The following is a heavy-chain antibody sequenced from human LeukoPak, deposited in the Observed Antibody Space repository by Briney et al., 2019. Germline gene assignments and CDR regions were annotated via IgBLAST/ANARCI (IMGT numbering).Heavy chain of an antibody. CDR1: GGSISSYY. V-gene: IGHV4-4*07. CDR2: IYTSGST. CDR3: ARVRPHYDILTGYYLPYYYYMDV. J-gene: IGHJ6*03. Sequence: SETLSPTCTVSGGSISSYYWSWIRQPAGKGLEWIGRIYTSGSTNYNPSLKRRVTMSVDTSKNQFSLKLSSVTAADTAVYYCARVRPHYDILTGYYLPYYYYMDVWGKGTTVTVSS. D-gene: IGHD3-9*01.